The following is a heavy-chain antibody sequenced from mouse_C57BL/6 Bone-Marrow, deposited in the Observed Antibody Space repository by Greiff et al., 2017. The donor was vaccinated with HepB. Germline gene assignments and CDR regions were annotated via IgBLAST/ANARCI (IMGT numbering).Heavy chain of an antibody. CDR3: AREGLLRPFAY. J-gene: IGHJ3*01. CDR2: ISDGGSYT. D-gene: IGHD1-2*01. CDR1: GFTFSSYA. Sequence: VQLKESGGGLVKPGGSLKLSCAASGFTFSSYAMSWVRQTPEKRLEWVATISDGGSYTYYPDNVKGRFTISRDNAKNNLYLQMSHLKSEDTAMYYCAREGLLRPFAYWGQGTLVTVSA. V-gene: IGHV5-4*01.